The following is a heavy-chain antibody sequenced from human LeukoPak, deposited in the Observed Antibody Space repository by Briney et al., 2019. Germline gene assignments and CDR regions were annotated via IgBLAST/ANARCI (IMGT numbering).Heavy chain of an antibody. CDR2: IYYSGYT. Sequence: SETLSLTCTVSGGSISSYYWGWIRQPPGKGLEWIGSIYYSGYTTYSPSLRSRVTISVDTSKNQFSLKLSSVTAADTAVYYCARETSQKGAHYMDVWGKGTTITISS. D-gene: IGHD3-16*01. V-gene: IGHV4-59*01. CDR3: ARETSQKGAHYMDV. CDR1: GGSISSYY. J-gene: IGHJ6*03.